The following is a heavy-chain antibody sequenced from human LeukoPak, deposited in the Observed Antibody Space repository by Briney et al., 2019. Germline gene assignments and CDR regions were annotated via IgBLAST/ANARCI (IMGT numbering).Heavy chain of an antibody. Sequence: PSETLSLTCTVSGGSISSYYWSWIRQPPGKGLEWIGYIYYSGSTNYNPSLKSRVTISVDTSKNQFSLKLSSVTAADTAVYYCARSPAASSLGYDYWGQGTLVTVSS. CDR3: ARSPAASSLGYDY. CDR1: GGSISSYY. V-gene: IGHV4-59*01. J-gene: IGHJ4*02. D-gene: IGHD2-2*01. CDR2: IYYSGST.